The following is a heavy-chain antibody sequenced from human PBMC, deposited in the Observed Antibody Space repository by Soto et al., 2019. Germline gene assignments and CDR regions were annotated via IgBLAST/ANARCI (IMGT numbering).Heavy chain of an antibody. CDR2: INAGNGNT. V-gene: IGHV1-3*01. J-gene: IGHJ5*02. CDR3: GWFDP. CDR1: GYTFTYHT. Sequence: ASLKVSCKASGYTFTYHTLHWVRQAPGQRLEWMGWINAGNGNTKISQKFQGRVTSTRDTSASTAYMELSSLRSDDTAGKSEGWFDPWGQRTLVTVSS.